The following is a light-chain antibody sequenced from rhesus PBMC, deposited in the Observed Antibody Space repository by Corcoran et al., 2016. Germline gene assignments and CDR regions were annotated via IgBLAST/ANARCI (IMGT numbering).Light chain of an antibody. J-gene: IGKJ1*01. CDR2: AAY. CDR1: QGISDY. Sequence: DIQMTQSPSSLSTSVGDRVTITCRASQGISDYLNWYQQKPGKAPKRLIYAAYSLESGVPSRFSGSGSGTVFTLTRSGLQPEDSAAYYCLQAYSTPWTFGQGTKVEIK. CDR3: LQAYSTPWT. V-gene: IGKV1-36*02.